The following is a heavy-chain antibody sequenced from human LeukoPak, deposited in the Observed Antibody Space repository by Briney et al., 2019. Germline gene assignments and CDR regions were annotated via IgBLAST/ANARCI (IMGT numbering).Heavy chain of an antibody. CDR1: GDSISSSSYC. J-gene: IGHJ4*02. V-gene: IGHV4-39*01. CDR3: ARPRTVPHPFDY. CDR2: IYYSGST. Sequence: SETLSLTCTVAGDSISSSSYCWGWLREPPGKGLEWIGRIYYSGSTYYHPALKRRFTISVDTSKTQFPLTLTSVTAADTAVYYCARPRTVPHPFDYWGRGTLVTVSS. D-gene: IGHD4-11*01.